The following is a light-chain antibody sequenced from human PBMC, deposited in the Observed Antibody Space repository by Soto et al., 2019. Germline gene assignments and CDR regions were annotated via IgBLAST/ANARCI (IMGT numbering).Light chain of an antibody. CDR3: CSYAGVGV. CDR1: SSDVGSYNL. J-gene: IGLJ1*01. V-gene: IGLV2-23*01. CDR2: EGS. Sequence: QPALTRPASGTGADLDSRRITYHKTSSDVGSYNLVSWYQQHPGKAPKLMIYEGSKRPSGVSNRFSGSKSGNTASLTISGLQAEDEADYYCCSYAGVGVFGTGTKVTVL.